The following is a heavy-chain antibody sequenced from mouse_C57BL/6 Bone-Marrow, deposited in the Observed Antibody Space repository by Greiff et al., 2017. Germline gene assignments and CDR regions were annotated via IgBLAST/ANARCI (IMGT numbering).Heavy chain of an antibody. V-gene: IGHV1-81*01. CDR3: EIIRGFAY. Sequence: QVQLQQSGAELARPGASVKLSCKASGYTFTSYGISWVKQRTGQGLEWIGEIYPRSGNTYYNEKFKGKATLPAEKSSSTAYMGLRSLASEDSAVDFCEIIRGFAYWGQGTLVTGSA. D-gene: IGHD1-1*01. CDR1: GYTFTSYG. J-gene: IGHJ3*01. CDR2: IYPRSGNT.